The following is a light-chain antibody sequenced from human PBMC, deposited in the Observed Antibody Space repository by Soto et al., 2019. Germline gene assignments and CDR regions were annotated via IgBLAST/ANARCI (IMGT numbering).Light chain of an antibody. V-gene: IGLV1-40*01. CDR2: ANT. J-gene: IGLJ2*01. CDR1: SSNIGAGFD. CDR3: QSFDSGLSGLL. Sequence: QSVLTQPPSVSGAPGQRVTISCTGSSSNIGAGFDVHWYQQLPGSAPKLLIYANTNRPSGVPDRFSASKSGTSASLAITGLQADDEADYYCQSFDSGLSGLLFGGGTKVTVL.